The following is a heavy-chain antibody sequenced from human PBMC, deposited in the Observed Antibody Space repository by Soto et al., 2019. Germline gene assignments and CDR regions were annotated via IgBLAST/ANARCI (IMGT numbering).Heavy chain of an antibody. J-gene: IGHJ4*02. Sequence: SDTRSLTCTYPCVSISSYYWSLIRQPPGKGLEWIGYIYYSGSTNYNPSLKSRATISVDTSKNQFSLKLSSVTAADTAVYYCARRYGGNLEYWGQGTLVTVSS. CDR2: IYYSGST. CDR3: ARRYGGNLEY. CDR1: CVSISSYY. D-gene: IGHD1-26*01. V-gene: IGHV4-59*08.